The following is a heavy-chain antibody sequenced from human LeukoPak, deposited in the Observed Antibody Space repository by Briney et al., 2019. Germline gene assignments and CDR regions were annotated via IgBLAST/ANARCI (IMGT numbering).Heavy chain of an antibody. D-gene: IGHD6-13*01. CDR3: AKDASRHGSSTWFYFDR. CDR2: ISVSGGIT. J-gene: IGHJ4*02. V-gene: IGHV3-23*01. CDR1: GFSFSSYA. Sequence: GGSLRLSCAASGFSFSSYAMNWVRQAPGKGLEWVSSISVSGGITYYADSLRGRFTISRDDSRNTFSLQLNSLRVDDTALYYCAKDASRHGSSTWFYFDRWGQGILVSVSS.